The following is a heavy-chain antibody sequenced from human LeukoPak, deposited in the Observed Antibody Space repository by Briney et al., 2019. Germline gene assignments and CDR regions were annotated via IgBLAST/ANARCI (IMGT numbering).Heavy chain of an antibody. D-gene: IGHD6-13*01. CDR3: ARDYSSWYEGDY. V-gene: IGHV3-7*01. CDR2: MKQDGSEK. CDR1: GFTFSSYW. Sequence: GGSLRLSCAASGFTFSSYWMSWVRQAPGKGLEWVANMKQDGSEKYYVDSVKGRFTISRVNAKNSLYLQMNSLRAEDTAVYYCARDYSSWYEGDYWGQGTLVTVSS. J-gene: IGHJ4*02.